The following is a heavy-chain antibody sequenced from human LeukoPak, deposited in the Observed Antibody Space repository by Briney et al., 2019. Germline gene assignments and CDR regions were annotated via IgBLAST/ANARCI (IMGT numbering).Heavy chain of an antibody. CDR3: AKEGTSYCSGGSCYSGYFDY. CDR1: GFTFSSYA. Sequence: PGGSLRLSCAASGFTFSSYAMSWVRQAPGKGLEWVSAISGSGGSTYYADSLKGRFTISRDNSKNTLYLQMNSLRAEDTAVYYCAKEGTSYCSGGSCYSGYFDYWGQGTLVTVSS. CDR2: ISGSGGST. J-gene: IGHJ4*02. D-gene: IGHD2-15*01. V-gene: IGHV3-23*01.